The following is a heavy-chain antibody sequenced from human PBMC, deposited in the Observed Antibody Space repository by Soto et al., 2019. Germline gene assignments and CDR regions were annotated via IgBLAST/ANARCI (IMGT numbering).Heavy chain of an antibody. J-gene: IGHJ6*02. D-gene: IGHD4-17*01. Sequence: PSETLSLTCTVSGGSISSSSYYWGWIRQPPGKGLEWIGSIYYSGSTYYNPSLKSQVTISVDTSKNQFSLKLSSVTAADTAVYYCASLDYGGNLYYYGMDVWGQGTTVTVSS. CDR3: ASLDYGGNLYYYGMDV. V-gene: IGHV4-39*01. CDR2: IYYSGST. CDR1: GGSISSSSYY.